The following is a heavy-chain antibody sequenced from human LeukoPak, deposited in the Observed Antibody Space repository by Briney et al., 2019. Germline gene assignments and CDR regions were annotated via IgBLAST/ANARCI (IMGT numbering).Heavy chain of an antibody. CDR3: AKDYVVGATISYYFDY. CDR1: GFTFSSYG. V-gene: IGHV3-30*18. D-gene: IGHD1-26*01. J-gene: IGHJ4*02. CDR2: ISYDGSNK. Sequence: GSLRLSCAASGFTFSSYGMHWVRQAPGKGLEWVAVISYDGSNKYYADSVKGRFTISRDNSKNTLYLQMNSLRAEDTAVYYCAKDYVVGATISYYFDYWGQGTLVTVSS.